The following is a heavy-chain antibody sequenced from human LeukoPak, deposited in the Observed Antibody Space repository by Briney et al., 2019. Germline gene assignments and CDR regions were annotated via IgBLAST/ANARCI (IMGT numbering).Heavy chain of an antibody. D-gene: IGHD1-7*01. CDR1: GFTFSSYS. Sequence: GGSLRLSCAASGFTFSSYSMNWVRQAPGKGLEWVSAISGSGGSTYYADSVKGRFTISRDNSKNTLFLQMNSLRAEDTAVYYCAKRRGLELLYYYYMDVWGKGTTVTVSS. CDR3: AKRRGLELLYYYYMDV. J-gene: IGHJ6*03. CDR2: ISGSGGST. V-gene: IGHV3-23*01.